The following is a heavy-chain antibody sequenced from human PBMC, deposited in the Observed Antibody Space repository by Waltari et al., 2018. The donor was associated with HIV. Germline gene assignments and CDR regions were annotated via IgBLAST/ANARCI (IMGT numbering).Heavy chain of an antibody. CDR1: GYSFTSYW. CDR3: ARLTSEEMAKGGFDP. J-gene: IGHJ5*02. CDR2: IHPGNSDT. D-gene: IGHD5-12*01. Sequence: EVQLVQSGAEVKKPGESLKISCKGSGYSFTSYWIGWVRQMPGKGLEWMGVIHPGNSDTRYSPAFQGQVTISADKSISTAYLQWSSLKASDTAMYYCARLTSEEMAKGGFDPWGQGTLVTVSS. V-gene: IGHV5-51*03.